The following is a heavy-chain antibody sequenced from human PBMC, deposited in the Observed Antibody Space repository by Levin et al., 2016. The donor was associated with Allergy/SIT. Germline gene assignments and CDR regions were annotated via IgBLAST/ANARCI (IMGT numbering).Heavy chain of an antibody. CDR2: IIPIFGTA. V-gene: IGHV1-69*01. Sequence: WVRQAPGQGLEWMGGIIPIFGTANYAQKFQGRVTITADESTSTAYMELSSLRSEDTAVYYCARVTGMDYYYGMDVWGQGTTVTVSS. D-gene: IGHD7-27*01. J-gene: IGHJ6*02. CDR3: ARVTGMDYYYGMDV.